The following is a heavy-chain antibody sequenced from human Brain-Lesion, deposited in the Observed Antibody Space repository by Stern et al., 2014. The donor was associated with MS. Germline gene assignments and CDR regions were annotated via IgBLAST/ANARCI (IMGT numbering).Heavy chain of an antibody. V-gene: IGHV1-2*02. Sequence: VQLLQSGAEVKKPGASVKVSCKTSGYIFTGYYIHWVRQAPGQGLERMASINPNTGGTKYAQKFQGRVTMSRDTSISTAYVELSSLTSDDTAVYYCARDQRGITIFGVVTDYYYLGMDVWGQGTTVTVSS. CDR3: ARDQRGITIFGVVTDYYYLGMDV. CDR1: GYIFTGYY. J-gene: IGHJ6*02. D-gene: IGHD3-3*01. CDR2: INPNTGGT.